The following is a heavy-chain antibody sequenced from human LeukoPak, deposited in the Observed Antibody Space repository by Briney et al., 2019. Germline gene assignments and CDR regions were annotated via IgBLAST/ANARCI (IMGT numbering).Heavy chain of an antibody. J-gene: IGHJ4*02. CDR1: GFTFSSYS. CDR3: AFCSGGSCPAMDY. CDR2: ISSSSSYI. V-gene: IGHV3-21*01. Sequence: GRSLRLSCAASGFTFSSYSMNWVRQAPGKGLDWVSSISSSSSYIYYADSVKGRFTISRDNAKNSLYLQMNSLRAEDTAVYYCAFCSGGSCPAMDYWGQGTLVTVSS. D-gene: IGHD2-15*01.